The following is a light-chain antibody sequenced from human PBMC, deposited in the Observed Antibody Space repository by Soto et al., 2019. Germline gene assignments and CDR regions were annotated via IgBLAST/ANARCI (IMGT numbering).Light chain of an antibody. Sequence: VLTQSPGTLSLSPGGRVTLSCMASQTVTNDYLAWYQQKDGQAPRLLIYDASTRATGVPDRFSGSGSGPEYTLTITRLEPEDFAVYSCQQYGFSPISFGQGTDWRI. CDR1: QTVTNDY. J-gene: IGKJ5*01. CDR3: QQYGFSPIS. CDR2: DAS. V-gene: IGKV3-20*01.